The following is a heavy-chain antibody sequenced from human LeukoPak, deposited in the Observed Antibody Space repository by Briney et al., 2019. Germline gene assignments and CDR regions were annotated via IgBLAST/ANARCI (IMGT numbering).Heavy chain of an antibody. CDR1: GFTFSSYA. CDR3: ARPEGDFWSGYLKLDY. J-gene: IGHJ4*02. CDR2: ISYDGGNK. V-gene: IGHV3-30-3*01. D-gene: IGHD3-3*01. Sequence: GGSLRLSCAASGFTFSSYAMHWVRQAPGKGLEWVAVISYDGGNKYYADSVKGRFTISRDNSKNTLYLQMNSLRAEDTAVYYCARPEGDFWSGYLKLDYWGQGTLVTVSS.